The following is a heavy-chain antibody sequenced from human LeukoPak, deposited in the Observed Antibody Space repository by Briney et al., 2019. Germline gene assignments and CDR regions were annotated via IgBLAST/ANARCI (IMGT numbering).Heavy chain of an antibody. D-gene: IGHD1-1*01. CDR3: ARDLPLPSGTGTTAGDY. CDR1: GYTFTGYY. CDR2: INPNSGGT. V-gene: IGHV1-2*02. Sequence: GASVKVSCKASGYTFTGYYMHWVRQAPGQGLEWMGWINPNSGGTNYAQKFQGRVTMTRDTSISTAYMELSRLRSDDTAVYYCARDLPLPSGTGTTAGDYWGQGTLVTVSS. J-gene: IGHJ4*02.